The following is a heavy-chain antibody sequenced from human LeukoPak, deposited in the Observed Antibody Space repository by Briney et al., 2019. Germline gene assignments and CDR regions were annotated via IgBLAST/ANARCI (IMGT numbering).Heavy chain of an antibody. V-gene: IGHV1-2*02. CDR1: GYSFIAYH. J-gene: IGHJ3*02. D-gene: IGHD3-9*01. Sequence: GASVKVSCKASGYSFIAYHMHWVRQAPGRGLEWMGWINPNNGDTNSAEMFQGRVTMTADRSTNTAYMELRSLKSDDTAIYFCARARIIRVFDWVSTRGSIDGFDIWGQGTMATVSS. CDR2: INPNNGDT. CDR3: ARARIIRVFDWVSTRGSIDGFDI.